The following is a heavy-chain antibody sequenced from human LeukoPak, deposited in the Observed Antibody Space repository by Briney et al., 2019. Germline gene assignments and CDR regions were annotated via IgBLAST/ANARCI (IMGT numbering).Heavy chain of an antibody. D-gene: IGHD1-1*01. J-gene: IGHJ5*02. CDR1: GGSISSYY. V-gene: IGHV4-59*05. Sequence: PSETLSLTCTVSGGSISSYYWSWVRQPPGKGLEWIGSIYYSGSTYYNPSLRSRVSISVHTFKNQFSLKLTSVTAADTAVYYCARPVPSRLGWFDPWGQGTLVTVSS. CDR3: ARPVPSRLGWFDP. CDR2: IYYSGST.